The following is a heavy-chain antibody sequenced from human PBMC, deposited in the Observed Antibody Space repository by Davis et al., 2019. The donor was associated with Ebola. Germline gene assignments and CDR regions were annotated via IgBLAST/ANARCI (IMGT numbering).Heavy chain of an antibody. Sequence: MPSETLSLTCTVSGYSISSGYYWGWIRQPPGKGLEWIGSIYHSGSTYYNPSLKSRVTISVDTSKNQFSLKLSSVTAADTAVYYCARLLGDEAYWGQGTLVTVSS. CDR1: GYSISSGYY. CDR2: IYHSGST. V-gene: IGHV4-38-2*02. CDR3: ARLLGDEAY. D-gene: IGHD3-16*01. J-gene: IGHJ4*02.